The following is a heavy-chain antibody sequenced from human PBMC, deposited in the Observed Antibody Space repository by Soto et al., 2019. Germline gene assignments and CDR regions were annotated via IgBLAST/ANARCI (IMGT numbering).Heavy chain of an antibody. Sequence: SVKVSCKASGGTFSSYAISWLRQSPGQGLEWMGGIIPIFGTANYAQKFQGGVTITADKSTSTAYMELSSLRSEDTAVYYCARDGGCSSTSCYRGDYYYYYGMDVWGQGTTVTVSS. CDR3: ARDGGCSSTSCYRGDYYYYYGMDV. J-gene: IGHJ6*02. CDR2: IIPIFGTA. CDR1: GGTFSSYA. D-gene: IGHD2-2*02. V-gene: IGHV1-69*06.